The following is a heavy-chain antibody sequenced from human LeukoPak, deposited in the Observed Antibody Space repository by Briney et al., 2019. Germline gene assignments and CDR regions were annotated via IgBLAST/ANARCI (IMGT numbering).Heavy chain of an antibody. CDR1: GGSINSYY. D-gene: IGHD6-6*01. Sequence: SETLSLTCTVSGGSINSYYWSWIRQSPGKGLECIGYINYSGSTNYNPSLKSRVTISVGTSKNQFSLKLSSVTAADTAVYYCASGGIAARPSRFDPWGQGTLVTVSS. J-gene: IGHJ5*02. CDR3: ASGGIAARPSRFDP. CDR2: INYSGST. V-gene: IGHV4-59*08.